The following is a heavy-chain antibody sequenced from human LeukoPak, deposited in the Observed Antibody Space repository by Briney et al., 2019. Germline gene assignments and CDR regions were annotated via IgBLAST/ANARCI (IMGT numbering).Heavy chain of an antibody. CDR2: IYSGGST. CDR1: GFTVSSNY. CDR3: ARDSTDYYYYYMDV. D-gene: IGHD5/OR15-5a*01. Sequence: TGGSLRLSCAASGFTVSSNYMSWVRQAPGKGLEWVSVIYSGGSTYYADSVKGRFTISRDNSKNTLYLQMNSLRAEDTAVYYCARDSTDYYYYYMDVWGKGTTVTVS. J-gene: IGHJ6*03. V-gene: IGHV3-53*01.